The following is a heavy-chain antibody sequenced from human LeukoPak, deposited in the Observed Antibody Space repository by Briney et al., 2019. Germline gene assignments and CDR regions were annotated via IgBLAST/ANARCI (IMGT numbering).Heavy chain of an antibody. D-gene: IGHD5-18*01. CDR1: GGSISSYY. CDR3: ARHSASARGYSYGFFDY. Sequence: SETLSLTCTVSGGSISSYYWSWIRQPPGKGLEWIGYIYYSGSTNYNPSLKSRVTISVDTSKNQFSLKLSSVTAADTAVYYCARHSASARGYSYGFFDYWGQGTLVTVSS. V-gene: IGHV4-59*08. J-gene: IGHJ4*02. CDR2: IYYSGST.